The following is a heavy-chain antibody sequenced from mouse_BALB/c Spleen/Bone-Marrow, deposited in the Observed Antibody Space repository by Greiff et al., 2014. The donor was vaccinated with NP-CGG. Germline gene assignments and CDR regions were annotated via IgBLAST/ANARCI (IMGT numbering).Heavy chain of an antibody. V-gene: IGHV1S81*02. Sequence: QVQLQQSGAELVKPGASVKLSCKASGYTFTSYWMHWVKQRPGQGLEWIGEINPSNGRTNYNEKFKSKATLTVDKSSSTAYMQLSSLTSEDSAVYYCAREGNYYGSIAMGYWGQGTSVTVSS. CDR2: INPSNGRT. CDR1: GYTFTSYW. CDR3: AREGNYYGSIAMGY. D-gene: IGHD1-1*01. J-gene: IGHJ4*01.